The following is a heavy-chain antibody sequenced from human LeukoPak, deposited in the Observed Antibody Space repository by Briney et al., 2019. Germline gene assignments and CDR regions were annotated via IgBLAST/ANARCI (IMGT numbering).Heavy chain of an antibody. D-gene: IGHD3-22*01. V-gene: IGHV3-23*01. J-gene: IGHJ4*02. CDR1: GFTFSSYA. Sequence: PGGSLRLSCAASGFTFSSYAMSWVRQAPGKGLEWVSTISGSGGSAYYADSVKGRSTISRDNSKNTLYVQMNSLTAEDTAVYYCAKDRPLTYDSSTSMIDYWGQGTLVTVSS. CDR3: AKDRPLTYDSSTSMIDY. CDR2: ISGSGGSA.